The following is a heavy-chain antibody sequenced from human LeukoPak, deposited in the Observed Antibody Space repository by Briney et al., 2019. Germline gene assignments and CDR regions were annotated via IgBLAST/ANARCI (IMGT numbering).Heavy chain of an antibody. Sequence: GGSLRLSCAASGITFSSYEMNWVRQAPGKGLEWVSYISSSGRTIYYADSVKGRFTISRDNAKNSLYLQMNSLRAEDTAVYYCARAYLGSYFDYWGQGTLVTVSS. CDR2: ISSSGRTI. J-gene: IGHJ4*02. D-gene: IGHD1-26*01. V-gene: IGHV3-48*03. CDR1: GITFSSYE. CDR3: ARAYLGSYFDY.